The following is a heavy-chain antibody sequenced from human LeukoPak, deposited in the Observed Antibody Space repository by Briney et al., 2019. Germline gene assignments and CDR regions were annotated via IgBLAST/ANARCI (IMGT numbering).Heavy chain of an antibody. J-gene: IGHJ4*02. CDR3: AKVYIAVAGTDLIDY. Sequence: GGSLRLSCAASGFTFSSYAMSWVRQAPGKGLKWVSAISGSGGSTYYADSVKGRFTISRDNSKNTLYLQMNSLRAEDTAVYYCAKVYIAVAGTDLIDYWGQGTLVTVSS. CDR1: GFTFSSYA. D-gene: IGHD6-19*01. CDR2: ISGSGGST. V-gene: IGHV3-23*01.